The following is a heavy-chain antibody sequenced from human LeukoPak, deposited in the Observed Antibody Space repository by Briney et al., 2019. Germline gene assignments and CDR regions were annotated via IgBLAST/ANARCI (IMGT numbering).Heavy chain of an antibody. D-gene: IGHD6-19*01. V-gene: IGHV3-23*01. Sequence: GGSLRLSCAASGFTFSSYGLSWVRQVPGKGLEWVSGISGSGGSKYYADSVKGRFTISRDNSKNTLYLQMNSLRAEDTAVYYCAKAVAGSSFDYWGQGTLVTVSS. CDR3: AKAVAGSSFDY. CDR1: GFTFSSYG. J-gene: IGHJ4*02. CDR2: ISGSGGSK.